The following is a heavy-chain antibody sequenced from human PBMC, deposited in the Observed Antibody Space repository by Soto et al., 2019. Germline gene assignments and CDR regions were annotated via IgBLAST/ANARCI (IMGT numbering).Heavy chain of an antibody. CDR3: ARAPMGSGWYVY. J-gene: IGHJ4*02. D-gene: IGHD6-19*01. Sequence: SETLSLTCSVYVGSFSGYYWSWIRQPPGKGLEWIGEINHSGSTNYNPSLKSRVTISVDTSKNQFSLKLSSVTAADTAVYYCARAPMGSGWYVYWGQGTLVTVSS. CDR1: VGSFSGYY. V-gene: IGHV4-34*01. CDR2: INHSGST.